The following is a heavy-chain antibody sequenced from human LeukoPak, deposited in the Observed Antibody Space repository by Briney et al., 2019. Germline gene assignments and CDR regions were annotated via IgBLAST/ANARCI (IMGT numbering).Heavy chain of an antibody. CDR1: GGSISSSSYY. CDR3: ARHPTGWPYYDILTYHGALDY. J-gene: IGHJ4*02. Sequence: SETLSLTCTVSGGSISSSSYYWGWIRQPPGKGLEWIGSIYYSGSTYYNPSLKSRVTISVDTSKNQFSLKLSSVTAADTAVYYCARHPTGWPYYDILTYHGALDYWGQGTLVTVSS. CDR2: IYYSGST. D-gene: IGHD3-9*01. V-gene: IGHV4-39*01.